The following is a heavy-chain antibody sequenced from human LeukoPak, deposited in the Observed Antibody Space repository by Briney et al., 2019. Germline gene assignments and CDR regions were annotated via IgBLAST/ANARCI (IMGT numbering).Heavy chain of an antibody. J-gene: IGHJ4*02. CDR3: ARLTTYYDFWSGYYFNAAQTHFVC. CDR1: GYTFTSYG. Sequence: VASVKVSCKASGYTFTSYGISWVRQATGQGLEWMGWMNPNSGNKGYAQKFQGRVTMTRNTSISTAYMELSSLRSEDTAVYYCARLTTYYDFWSGYYFNAAQTHFVCWGQGALVSVCS. V-gene: IGHV1-8*02. D-gene: IGHD3-3*01. CDR2: MNPNSGNK.